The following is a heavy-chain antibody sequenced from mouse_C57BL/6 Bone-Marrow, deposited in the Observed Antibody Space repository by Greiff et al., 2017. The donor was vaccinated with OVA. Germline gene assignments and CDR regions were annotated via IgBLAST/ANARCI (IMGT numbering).Heavy chain of an antibody. CDR2: IYPRSGNT. V-gene: IGHV1-81*01. J-gene: IGHJ2*01. CDR1: GYTFTSYG. Sequence: QVQLKESGAELARPGASVKLSCKASGYTFTSYGISWVKQRTGQGLEWIGEIYPRSGNTYYNEKFKGKATLTADKSSSTAYMELRSLTSEDSAVYFWARLYGYDGPYYFDYWGQGTTLTVSS. D-gene: IGHD2-2*01. CDR3: ARLYGYDGPYYFDY.